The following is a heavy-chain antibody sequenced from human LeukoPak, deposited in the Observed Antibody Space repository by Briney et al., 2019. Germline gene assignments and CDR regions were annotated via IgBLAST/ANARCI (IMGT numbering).Heavy chain of an antibody. J-gene: IGHJ4*02. Sequence: SETLSLTCTVSGGSISSYYWSWIRQPPGKGLEWIGYIYYSGSTNYNPSLKSRVTISVDTSKNQFSLKLSSVTAADTAVYYCARDSQSFSSSWFPLPYFDYWGQGTLVTVSS. V-gene: IGHV4-59*12. CDR3: ARDSQSFSSSWFPLPYFDY. CDR1: GGSISSYY. CDR2: IYYSGST. D-gene: IGHD6-13*01.